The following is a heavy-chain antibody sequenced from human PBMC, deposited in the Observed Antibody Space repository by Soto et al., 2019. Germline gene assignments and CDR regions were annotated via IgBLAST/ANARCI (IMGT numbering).Heavy chain of an antibody. CDR1: GGSISSYY. J-gene: IGHJ6*03. D-gene: IGHD3-3*02. CDR3: ARQALGFYYYYYMDV. Sequence: SETLSLTCTVSGGSISSYYWSWIQQPPGKGLEWIGYIYYSGSTNYNPSLKSRVTISVDTSKNQFSLKLSSVTAADTAVYYCARQALGFYYYYYMDVWGKGTTVTVSS. V-gene: IGHV4-59*08. CDR2: IYYSGST.